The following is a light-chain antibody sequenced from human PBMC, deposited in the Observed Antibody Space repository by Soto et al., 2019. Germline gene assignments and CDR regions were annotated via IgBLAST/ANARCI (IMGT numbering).Light chain of an antibody. J-gene: IGKJ1*01. CDR2: AAS. Sequence: DIQMTQSPSSLSASVGETITITCRASQSISSSLNWFQHSPGQPPKLLLFAASNLHAGVPPRFSGSGSGTSFSLTIRSLQPEDCATYYCQQSFNLPRTFGPGTKVDIK. V-gene: IGKV1-39*01. CDR1: QSISSS. CDR3: QQSFNLPRT.